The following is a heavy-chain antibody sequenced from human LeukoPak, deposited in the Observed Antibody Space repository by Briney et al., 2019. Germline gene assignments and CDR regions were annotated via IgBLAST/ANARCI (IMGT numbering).Heavy chain of an antibody. V-gene: IGHV3-48*01. CDR1: GFTFSSYS. Sequence: PGGSLRLSCAASGFTFSSYSINWVRQAPGKGLEWVSYISSSSSTIYYADSVKGRFTISRDNAKNSLYLQMNSLRAEDTAVYYCARDAHIVGATTGVDYWGQGTLVTVSS. J-gene: IGHJ4*02. D-gene: IGHD1-26*01. CDR3: ARDAHIVGATTGVDY. CDR2: ISSSSSTI.